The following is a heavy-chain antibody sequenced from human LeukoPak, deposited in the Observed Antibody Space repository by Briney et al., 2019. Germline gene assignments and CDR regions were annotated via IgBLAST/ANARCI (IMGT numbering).Heavy chain of an antibody. Sequence: GGSLRLSCAASGFTFSSYAMHWVRQAPGKGLEWVAVISYDGSNKYYADSVKGRFTISRDNSKNTLYLQMNSLRAEDTAVYYCARAHTMARGVNFYYWGQGTLVTVSS. CDR1: GFTFSSYA. CDR3: ARAHTMARGVNFYY. D-gene: IGHD3-10*01. J-gene: IGHJ4*02. CDR2: ISYDGSNK. V-gene: IGHV3-30*04.